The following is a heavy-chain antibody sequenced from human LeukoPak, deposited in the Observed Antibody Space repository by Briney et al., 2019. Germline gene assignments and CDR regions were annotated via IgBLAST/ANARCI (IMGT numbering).Heavy chain of an antibody. D-gene: IGHD2-2*01. CDR3: ARHRSGVVVQAADDAFDI. CDR1: GYSLSSGYY. CDR2: IYHSGIT. J-gene: IGHJ3*02. V-gene: IGHV4-38-2*01. Sequence: SETLSLTCAVSGYSLSSGYYWGGIRQPPGKGLEWIGSIYHSGITYYNPSLKSRVTISVDTSKNQFSLKLSSVTAADTAVYYCARHRSGVVVQAADDAFDIWGQGTMVTVSS.